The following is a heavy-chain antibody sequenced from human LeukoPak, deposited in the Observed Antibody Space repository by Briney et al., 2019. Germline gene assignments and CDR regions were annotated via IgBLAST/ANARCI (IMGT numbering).Heavy chain of an antibody. CDR2: IYISGST. J-gene: IGHJ4*02. D-gene: IGHD6-19*01. Sequence: SETLSLTCTVSDDSIISWYWSWIRQPAGKGLEWIGQIYISGSTNYNPSLNGRVSMSLDTSKSQFSLVMSSVTAADTAIYYCAGRGANTGWSFDYWGQGTLVTVS. V-gene: IGHV4-4*07. CDR1: DDSIISWY. CDR3: AGRGANTGWSFDY.